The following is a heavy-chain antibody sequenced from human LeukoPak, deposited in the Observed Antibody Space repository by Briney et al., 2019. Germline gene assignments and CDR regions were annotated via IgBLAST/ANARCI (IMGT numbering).Heavy chain of an antibody. Sequence: QPGGSLRLSCAASGFTFSSYAMHWGRQAPGKGLEWVAVIWYDGSNKYYADSVKGRFTISRDNSKNTLYLQMNSLRAEDTAVYYCARDFEWFGESYGMDVWGKGTTVTVSS. CDR2: IWYDGSNK. D-gene: IGHD3-10*01. CDR1: GFTFSSYA. J-gene: IGHJ6*04. CDR3: ARDFEWFGESYGMDV. V-gene: IGHV3-33*08.